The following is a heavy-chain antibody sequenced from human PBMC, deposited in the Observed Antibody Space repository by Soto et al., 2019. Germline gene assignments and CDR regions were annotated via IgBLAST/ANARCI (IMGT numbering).Heavy chain of an antibody. CDR3: ARPHSNGWDGAFEV. J-gene: IGHJ3*01. CDR1: GYRFTNYW. CDR2: IYPGDSDT. Sequence: GESLKISCRGSGYRFTNYWSGWVRQMPGKGREWMGIIYPGDSDTGYSPSFQGQVTISPDHSIPTAYLQWSRLKASDTAMYYCARPHSNGWDGAFEVWGKGTMVTVSS. V-gene: IGHV5-51*01. D-gene: IGHD6-19*01.